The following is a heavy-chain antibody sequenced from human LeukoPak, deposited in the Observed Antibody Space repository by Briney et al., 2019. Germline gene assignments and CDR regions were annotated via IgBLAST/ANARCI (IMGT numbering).Heavy chain of an antibody. J-gene: IGHJ4*02. CDR2: LYWNGNK. CDR3: AHRRGYHDPLFDS. V-gene: IGHV2-5*01. Sequence: SGPTLVKPTQTLTLTCSFSGFSLSTSGVGVGWVRQPPGKALEGLAILYWNGNKHYSPYLKSRLTITKDTSKNQVVLTLTNMDPVDTATYYCAHRRGYHDPLFDSWGQGTLVTVSS. D-gene: IGHD3-16*01. CDR1: GFSLSTSGVG.